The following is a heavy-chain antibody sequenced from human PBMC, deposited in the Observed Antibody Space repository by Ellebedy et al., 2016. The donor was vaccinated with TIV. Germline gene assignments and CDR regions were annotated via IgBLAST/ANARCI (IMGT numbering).Heavy chain of an antibody. V-gene: IGHV1-24*01. CDR2: FDPEDGET. D-gene: IGHD2-2*01. CDR3: ARVLYCSSTSCDYAFDI. Sequence: ASVKVSXXVSGYTLTELSMHWVRQAPGKGLEWMGGFDPEDGETIYAQKFQGRVTMTEDTSTDTAYMELRSLRSDDTAVYYCARVLYCSSTSCDYAFDIWGQGTMVTVSS. J-gene: IGHJ3*02. CDR1: GYTLTELS.